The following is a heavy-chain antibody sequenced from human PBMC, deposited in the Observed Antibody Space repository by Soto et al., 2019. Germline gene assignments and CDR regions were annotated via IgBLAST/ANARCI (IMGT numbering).Heavy chain of an antibody. V-gene: IGHV1-8*02. CDR2: MNPGSGKT. CDR3: GRMASPGTLNWFGP. J-gene: IGHJ5*01. Sequence: LVKVFCKASGHTLINLEIRWLLQAAGQGLEWLGWMNPGSGKTGYTSKVQGIVAMTRVASTGTSHFALCSLSSDDTALLFCGRMASPGTLNWFGPWGQGALVT. CDR1: GHTLINLE. D-gene: IGHD1-26*01.